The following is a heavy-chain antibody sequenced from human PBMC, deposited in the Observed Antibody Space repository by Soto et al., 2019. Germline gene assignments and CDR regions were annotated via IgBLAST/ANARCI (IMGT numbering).Heavy chain of an antibody. J-gene: IGHJ4*02. CDR2: ISGSGRNT. Sequence: EVQVLESGGGLAQPGGSLRLSCATSGFTFSSNGMSWVRQAPGKGLDWVSGISGSGRNTYYADSVKGRFTISRDNSKNTLFLQMNSLRAGDTAVYYCAKNGLSNSPSAIDSWGQGTLVTVSS. V-gene: IGHV3-23*01. CDR1: GFTFSSNG. D-gene: IGHD2-8*01. CDR3: AKNGLSNSPSAIDS.